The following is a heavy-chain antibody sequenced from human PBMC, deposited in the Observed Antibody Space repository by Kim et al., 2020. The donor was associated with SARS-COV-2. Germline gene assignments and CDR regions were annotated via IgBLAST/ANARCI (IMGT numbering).Heavy chain of an antibody. D-gene: IGHD1-20*01. CDR1: GFTFRNYA. CDR2: IGGGGAYT. V-gene: IGHV3-23*01. J-gene: IGHJ3*02. CDR3: AKAITAFARDSFDI. Sequence: GGSLRLSCAAAGFTFRNYAMNWVRQAPGKGLEWVSLIGGGGAYTTYADSVKGRFTISRDNSKNTMDLQMNSLRAEDTAIYYCAKAITAFARDSFDIWGQGTMVAVSS.